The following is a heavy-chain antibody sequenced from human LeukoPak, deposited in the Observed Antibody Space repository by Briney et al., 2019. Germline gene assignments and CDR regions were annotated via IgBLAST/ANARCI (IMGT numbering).Heavy chain of an antibody. CDR1: GFTFSTYS. D-gene: IGHD2-15*01. Sequence: GGSLRLSCAASGFTFSTYSMNWVRQAPGKGLEWVSSISSSSSYIHYADSMKGRFTISRDNAKKSLYLQMNSLRGEDTADYYCARAAAVSGEFRDNWFDPWGQGTLVTVSS. V-gene: IGHV3-21*01. CDR2: ISSSSSYI. CDR3: ARAAAVSGEFRDNWFDP. J-gene: IGHJ5*02.